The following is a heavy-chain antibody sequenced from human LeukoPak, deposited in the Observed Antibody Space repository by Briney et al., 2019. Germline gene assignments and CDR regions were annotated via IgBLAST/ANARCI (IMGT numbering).Heavy chain of an antibody. D-gene: IGHD3-10*01. Sequence: SETLSLTCTVSGGSISSGSYYWSWIRQPAGKGLEWSGRIYASGSTNYNPSLKSRVTISVDTSKNQFSLKLSSVTAADTAVDYCARGYYDGPGSTSNWFDPWGQGTLVTVSS. CDR3: ARGYYDGPGSTSNWFDP. CDR1: GGSISSGSYY. V-gene: IGHV4-61*02. J-gene: IGHJ5*02. CDR2: IYASGST.